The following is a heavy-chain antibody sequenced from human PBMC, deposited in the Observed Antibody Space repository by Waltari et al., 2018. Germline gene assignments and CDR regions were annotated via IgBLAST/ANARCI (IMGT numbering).Heavy chain of an antibody. CDR2: SSWRSVGK. CDR3: VRGRNPVVTARRGAGGLDF. Sequence: EVQLVESGGGFVQPGRSLTLSCETSGFTFRDYAMHWVRQGPGKGLEWVSGSSWRSVGKDYAESVEGGFTISRNSDKKSLYLQMNRLTPEDTGFYFCVRGRNPVVTARRGAGGLDFWGRGTLVSVSS. D-gene: IGHD2-21*02. CDR1: GFTFRDYA. V-gene: IGHV3-9*01. J-gene: IGHJ2*01.